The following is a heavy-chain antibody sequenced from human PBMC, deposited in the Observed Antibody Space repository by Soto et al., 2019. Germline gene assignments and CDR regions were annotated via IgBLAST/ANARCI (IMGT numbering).Heavy chain of an antibody. Sequence: ASVRVSCTPSASTFTSYGISWVRQAPLQGLEWMGWISAYNGNTNYAQKLQGRLAMTTDTSTSTAYMELRSLRSDDTAVYYCARIGYSGYDNDYWGQGTLVTVSS. CDR3: ARIGYSGYDNDY. CDR2: ISAYNGNT. V-gene: IGHV1-18*01. D-gene: IGHD5-12*01. CDR1: ASTFTSYG. J-gene: IGHJ4*02.